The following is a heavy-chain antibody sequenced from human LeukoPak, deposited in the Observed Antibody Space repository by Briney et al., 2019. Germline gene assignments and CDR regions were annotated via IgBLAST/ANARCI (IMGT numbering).Heavy chain of an antibody. CDR1: GGSFSGYY. CDR3: ARGARYFDY. V-gene: IGHV4-34*01. J-gene: IGHJ4*02. CDR2: INHSGST. Sequence: SETLSLTCAVYGGSFSGYYWSWIRQPPGKGLEWIGEINHSGSTNYNPSLKSRVTISVDTSKNQFSLKLSSVTAADTAVYYCARGARYFDYWGQGTLVTVSS.